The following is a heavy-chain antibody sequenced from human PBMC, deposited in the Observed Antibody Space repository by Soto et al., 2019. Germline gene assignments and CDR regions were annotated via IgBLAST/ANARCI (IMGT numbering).Heavy chain of an antibody. J-gene: IGHJ4*02. Sequence: PGESLKIACKGSVYSFTSYWIGWVRQMPGKGLEWMGIIYPGDSDTRYSPSFQGQVTISADKSISTAYLQWSSLKASDTAMYYRARTYYYDSSGYYNYWGQGTLVTVSS. D-gene: IGHD3-22*01. CDR3: ARTYYYDSSGYYNY. CDR2: IYPGDSDT. V-gene: IGHV5-51*01. CDR1: VYSFTSYW.